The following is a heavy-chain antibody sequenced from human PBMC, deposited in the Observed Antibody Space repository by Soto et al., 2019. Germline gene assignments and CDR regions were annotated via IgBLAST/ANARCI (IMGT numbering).Heavy chain of an antibody. CDR3: ARFQRWSGSYDYLFDY. Sequence: SETLSLTCTVSGGSISSYYWSWIRQPPGKGLEWIGYIYYSGSTNYNPSLKSRVTISVDTSKNQFSLKLSSVTAADTAVYYCARFQRWSGSYDYLFDYWGQGTLVTVSS. CDR2: IYYSGST. CDR1: GGSISSYY. V-gene: IGHV4-59*01. D-gene: IGHD1-26*01. J-gene: IGHJ4*02.